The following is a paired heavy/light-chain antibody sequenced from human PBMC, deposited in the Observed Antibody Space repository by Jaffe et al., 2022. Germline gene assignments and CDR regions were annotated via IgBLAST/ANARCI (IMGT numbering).Light chain of an antibody. Sequence: DIQMTQSPSSVSASVGDRVTITCRASQGISSCLAWYQQKPGKAPKLLIYAASSLQSGVPSRFSGSGSGTEFTLTISSLQPEDFATYYCQQANSFPYTFGQGTKLEIK. CDR3: QQANSFPYT. J-gene: IGKJ2*01. V-gene: IGKV1D-12*01. CDR2: AAS. CDR1: QGISSC.
Heavy chain of an antibody. CDR2: IRFDGNNK. J-gene: IGHJ4*02. D-gene: IGHD3-10*01. CDR1: GFTFGTYG. Sequence: QVQLVESGGDVVQPGGSLRLSCAASGFTFGTYGMHWVRQAPGKGLEWVAFIRFDGNNKNYADSVKGRFTISRDNSKNTLYLQMNSLRAEDTAVYYCAKGYYYGSGSYIDYWGQGTLVTVSS. V-gene: IGHV3-30*02. CDR3: AKGYYYGSGSYIDY.